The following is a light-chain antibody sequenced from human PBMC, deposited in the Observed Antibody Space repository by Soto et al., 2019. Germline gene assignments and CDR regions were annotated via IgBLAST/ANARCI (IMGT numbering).Light chain of an antibody. J-gene: IGLJ2*01. CDR1: SSDVGVYNY. CDR2: DVS. V-gene: IGLV2-14*01. CDR3: SSYTSRTTLAGV. Sequence: QSVLTQPASVSGSPGQSITISCTGTSSDVGVYNYVSWYQQHTGKAPKLMIYDVSNRTSGVSNRFAGSKSGNTASRSVSGLQAEDEVDDYCSSYTSRTTLAGVFGGGTKLTVL.